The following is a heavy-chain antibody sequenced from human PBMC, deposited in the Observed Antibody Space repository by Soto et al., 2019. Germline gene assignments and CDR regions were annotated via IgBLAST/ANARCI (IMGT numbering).Heavy chain of an antibody. Sequence: GGSLRLSCTASGFTFGDYAMSWFRQAPGKGLEWVGFIRSKAYGGTTEYAASVKGRFTISRDDSKSIAYLQMNSLKTEDTAVYYCTRDNVLRFLEWLGGGSAQKDYYYYYYMDVWGKGTTVTVSS. V-gene: IGHV3-49*03. CDR1: GFTFGDYA. J-gene: IGHJ6*03. D-gene: IGHD3-3*01. CDR3: TRDNVLRFLEWLGGGSAQKDYYYYYYMDV. CDR2: IRSKAYGGTT.